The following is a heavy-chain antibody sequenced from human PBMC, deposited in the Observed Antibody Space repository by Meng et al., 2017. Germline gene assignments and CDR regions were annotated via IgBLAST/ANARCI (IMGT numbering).Heavy chain of an antibody. CDR1: GFTFSSYA. CDR2: ISGSGGST. J-gene: IGHJ4*02. D-gene: IGHD4-17*01. Sequence: ETLSLTCAASGFTFSSYAMSWVRQAPGKGLEWVSAISGSGGSTYYADSVKGRSTISRDNSKNTLYLQMNSLRAEDTAVYYCAKDQSYYGDLPCWGQGTLVTVSS. CDR3: AKDQSYYGDLPC. V-gene: IGHV3-23*01.